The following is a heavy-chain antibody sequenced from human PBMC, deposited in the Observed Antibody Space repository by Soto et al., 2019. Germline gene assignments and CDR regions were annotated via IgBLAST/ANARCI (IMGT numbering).Heavy chain of an antibody. CDR1: GFTFSSYA. J-gene: IGHJ3*02. Sequence: PGGSLRLSCAACGFTFSSYAMHWVRQAPGKGLEWVAVISYDGSNKYYADSVKGRLTISRDNSKNTLYLQMNSLRAEDTAVYYCARDREWFGEFGAFDIWGQGTMVTVSS. CDR2: ISYDGSNK. V-gene: IGHV3-30-3*01. D-gene: IGHD3-10*01. CDR3: ARDREWFGEFGAFDI.